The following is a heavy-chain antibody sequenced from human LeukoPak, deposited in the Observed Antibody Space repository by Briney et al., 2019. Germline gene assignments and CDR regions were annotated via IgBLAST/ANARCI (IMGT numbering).Heavy chain of an antibody. V-gene: IGHV3-7*01. CDR2: VKQDGSEK. CDR3: ARVASGALAGHFDY. J-gene: IGHJ4*02. Sequence: GGSLRLSCAASGFTFSTYWMTWVRQAPGKGPEWVANVKQDGSEKYYVDSVKGRFTISRDNAKNSLCLQMNSLRAEDTAVYYCARVASGALAGHFDYWGQGTLVTVSS. CDR1: GFTFSTYW. D-gene: IGHD6-19*01.